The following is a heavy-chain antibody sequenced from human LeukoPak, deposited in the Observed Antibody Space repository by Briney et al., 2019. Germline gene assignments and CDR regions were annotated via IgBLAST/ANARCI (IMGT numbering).Heavy chain of an antibody. CDR1: GGTFSSYA. D-gene: IGHD2-2*01. V-gene: IGHV1-69*05. CDR3: ASSLGPCSGTSCHPRWFDP. J-gene: IGHJ5*02. Sequence: SVKVSCKASGGTFSSYAISWVRQAPGQGLEWMGGIIPIFGTANYAQKFQGRVTITTDESTSTAYMELSSLRSEDTAVYYCASSLGPCSGTSCHPRWFDPWGQGTLVTVSS. CDR2: IIPIFGTA.